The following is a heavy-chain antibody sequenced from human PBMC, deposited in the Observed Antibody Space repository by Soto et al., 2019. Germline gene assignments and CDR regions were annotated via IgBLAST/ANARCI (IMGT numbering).Heavy chain of an antibody. J-gene: IGHJ4*02. CDR3: ARNLPYYYDSSGYSPYFFDY. Sequence: GASVKVSCKASGYTFTSYGISWVRQAPGQGLEWMGWISAYNGNTNYAQKLQGRVTMTTDTSTSTAYMELRSLRSGDTAVYYCARNLPYYYDSSGYSPYFFDYWGQGTLVTVSS. D-gene: IGHD3-22*01. V-gene: IGHV1-18*01. CDR2: ISAYNGNT. CDR1: GYTFTSYG.